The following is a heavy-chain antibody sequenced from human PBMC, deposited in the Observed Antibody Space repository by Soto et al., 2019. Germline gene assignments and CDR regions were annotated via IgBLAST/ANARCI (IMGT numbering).Heavy chain of an antibody. V-gene: IGHV3-15*01. CDR1: GFTFSNAW. CDR3: TTLPLTQLWLADF. J-gene: IGHJ4*02. CDR2: IKSKADGGTT. D-gene: IGHD5-18*01. Sequence: EGPLVESGGGLLKPGGSLRLSCAASGFTFSNAWMSWVRQAPGKGLECIGRIKSKADGGTTDYAAPVKGRFTISRDDSKNTLYLQMNSLKIEDTAVYYCTTLPLTQLWLADFWGPGTLVTVSS.